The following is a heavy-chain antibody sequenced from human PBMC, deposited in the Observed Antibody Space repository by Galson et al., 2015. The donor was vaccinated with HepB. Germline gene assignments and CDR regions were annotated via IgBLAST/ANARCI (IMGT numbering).Heavy chain of an antibody. CDR2: ISSSSSYI. CDR1: GFTFSSYS. D-gene: IGHD6-13*01. V-gene: IGHV3-21*01. J-gene: IGHJ5*02. CDR3: ATNPAAAVYNWFDP. Sequence: SLRLSCAASGFTFSSYSMNWVRQAPGKGLEWVSSISSSSSYIYYADSVKGRFTISRDNAKNSLYLQMNSLRAEDTAVYYCATNPAAAVYNWFDPWGQGTLVTVSS.